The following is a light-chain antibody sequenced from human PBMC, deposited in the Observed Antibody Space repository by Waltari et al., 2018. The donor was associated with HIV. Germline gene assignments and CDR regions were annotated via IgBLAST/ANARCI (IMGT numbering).Light chain of an antibody. CDR2: TKF. J-gene: IGLJ2*01. Sequence: QSVLTQPPSASGTPGQTVTISCSGSDSNLGTNTVNWYQQLPGRAPKRLIYTKFQRPAGVPDRFSGSKSGTSASLAISGLQSEDEAFYYCSSWDDSLFGVAFGGGTKVTVL. V-gene: IGLV1-44*01. CDR3: SSWDDSLFGVA. CDR1: DSNLGTNT.